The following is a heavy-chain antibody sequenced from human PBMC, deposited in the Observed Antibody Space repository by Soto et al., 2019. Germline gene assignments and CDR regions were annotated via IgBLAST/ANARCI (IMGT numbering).Heavy chain of an antibody. CDR1: GFTFSSYA. V-gene: IGHV3-23*01. Sequence: GGSLRLSCAASGFTFSSYAMSWVRQAPGKGLEWVSAISGSGGSTYYADSVKGRFTISRDNSKNTLYLQMNSLRAEDTAVYYCASQMGIAVAGIDYWGQGTLVTVSS. D-gene: IGHD6-19*01. CDR2: ISGSGGST. J-gene: IGHJ4*02. CDR3: ASQMGIAVAGIDY.